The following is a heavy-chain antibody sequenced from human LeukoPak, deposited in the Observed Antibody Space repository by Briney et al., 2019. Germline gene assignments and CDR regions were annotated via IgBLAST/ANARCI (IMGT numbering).Heavy chain of an antibody. CDR3: ARHVGPDTRITMLRGVSFPRYNNWFDP. CDR2: ISYSEST. CDR1: GGSFSSNTYY. V-gene: IGHV4-39*01. D-gene: IGHD3-10*01. J-gene: IGHJ5*02. Sequence: PSETLSLTRTVAGGSFSSNTYYWGWIRQPPGKGLEWIGSISYSESTYYHPSLKSRATISVDTSKNQFSLELLSVAAADTAVYYCARHVGPDTRITMLRGVSFPRYNNWFDPWGQGTLVTVSS.